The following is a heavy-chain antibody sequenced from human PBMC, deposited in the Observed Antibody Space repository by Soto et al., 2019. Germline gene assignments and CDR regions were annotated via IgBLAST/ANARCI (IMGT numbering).Heavy chain of an antibody. J-gene: IGHJ6*02. Sequence: ASVKVSFKASGYTFTSYGISWVRQAPGQGLEWMGRISAYNGNTNYAQKLQGRVTMTTDTSTSTAYMELRSLRSDDTAVYYCAREGGYDFWSGYKGYYYRMDVWGQGTTVTVSS. V-gene: IGHV1-18*04. CDR2: ISAYNGNT. CDR3: AREGGYDFWSGYKGYYYRMDV. D-gene: IGHD3-3*01. CDR1: GYTFTSYG.